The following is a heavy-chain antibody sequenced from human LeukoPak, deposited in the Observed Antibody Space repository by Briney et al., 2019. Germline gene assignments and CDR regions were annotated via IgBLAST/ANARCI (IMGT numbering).Heavy chain of an antibody. D-gene: IGHD2-8*01. V-gene: IGHV3-30*02. Sequence: PGGSLRLSCAASGFTFSSYGMHWARQAPGKGLEWVAYIQNDGSNEQYADSVKGRFSISRDSSKNILYLQMNSLRAEDTAVYYCAKDRCSNGIGCYYYYMDVWGKGTTVTISS. CDR2: IQNDGSNE. J-gene: IGHJ6*03. CDR3: AKDRCSNGIGCYYYYMDV. CDR1: GFTFSSYG.